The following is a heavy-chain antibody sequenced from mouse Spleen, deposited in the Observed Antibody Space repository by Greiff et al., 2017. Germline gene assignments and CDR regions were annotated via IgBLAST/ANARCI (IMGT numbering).Heavy chain of an antibody. CDR3: ARVTTGYCDV. CDR1: GYAFSSSW. D-gene: IGHD1-1*01. Sequence: QVQLQQSGPELVKPGASVKISCKASGYAFSSSWMNWVKQRPGKGLEWIGRIYPGDGDTNYNGKFKGKATLTADKSSSTAYMQLSSLTSEDSAVYFCARVTTGYCDVWGAGTAVTVSS. J-gene: IGHJ1*01. CDR2: IYPGDGDT. V-gene: IGHV1-82*01.